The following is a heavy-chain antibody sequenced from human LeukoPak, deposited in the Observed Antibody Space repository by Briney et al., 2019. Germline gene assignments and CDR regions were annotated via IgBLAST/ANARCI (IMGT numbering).Heavy chain of an antibody. CDR1: GGSFSGYY. V-gene: IGHV4-34*01. CDR2: INHSGST. CDR3: ARGGGNRRANWFDP. Sequence: SETLSLTCAVYGGSFSGYYWSWIRQPPGKGLEWIGQINHSGSTNDNPSLKSRVTISVDTSKNQFSLRLSSMTAADTAVYFCARGGGNRRANWFDPWGQGTLVTVSS. J-gene: IGHJ5*02. D-gene: IGHD3-16*01.